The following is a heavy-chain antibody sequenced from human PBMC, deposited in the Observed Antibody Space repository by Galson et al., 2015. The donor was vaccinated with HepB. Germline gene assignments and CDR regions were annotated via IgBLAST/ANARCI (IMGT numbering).Heavy chain of an antibody. V-gene: IGHV3-20*04. CDR3: ARMSPSTNNGFDV. CDR1: EFTFKSYG. CDR2: IDWEGGST. J-gene: IGHJ3*01. Sequence: SLRLSCAASEFTFKSYGMTWVRQAPGKGLDWVSAIDWEGGSTGYAESVRGRFIISRDNAKGSLYLQMNSLRPEDMALYYCARMSPSTNNGFDVWGQGTLVTVSS.